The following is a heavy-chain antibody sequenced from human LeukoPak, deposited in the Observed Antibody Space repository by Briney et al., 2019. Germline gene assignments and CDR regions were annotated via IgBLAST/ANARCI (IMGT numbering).Heavy chain of an antibody. J-gene: IGHJ4*02. D-gene: IGHD5-12*01. Sequence: SETLSLTYAVHGGSFSGFYWTCMPQPPGKGPEWIGEIFPGGRINYNPSLQSRVTRSGDTSKNQFSLKVSSVTAAGTAVYYCARGLGEGYPDHWGEGTVVTVSP. CDR3: ARGLGEGYPDH. CDR2: IFPGGRI. V-gene: IGHV4-34*01. CDR1: GGSFSGFY.